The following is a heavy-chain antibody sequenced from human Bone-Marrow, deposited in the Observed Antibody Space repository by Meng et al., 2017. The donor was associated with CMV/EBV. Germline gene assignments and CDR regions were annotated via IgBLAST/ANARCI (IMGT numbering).Heavy chain of an antibody. V-gene: IGHV3-30-3*01. CDR2: ISYDGSNK. CDR3: AREERLPYFDY. Sequence: VGAGGGVVRPGRSLSLPCAASGFTFSSYAMHWVRQAPGKGLEWVAVISYDGSNKYYADSVEGRFTISRDNSKNTLYLQMNSLRAEDTAVYYCAREERLPYFDYWGQGTLVTVSS. CDR1: GFTFSSYA. J-gene: IGHJ4*02. D-gene: IGHD4-11*01.